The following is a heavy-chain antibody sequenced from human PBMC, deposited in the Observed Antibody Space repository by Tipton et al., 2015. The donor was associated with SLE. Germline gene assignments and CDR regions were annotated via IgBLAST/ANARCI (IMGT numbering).Heavy chain of an antibody. Sequence: QLVQSGGGLVQPGGSLRLSCAASGFTVSSNYMSWVRQAPGKGLEWVSVIYSGGSTYYADSVKGRFTISRDNSKNTLYLQMNSLRAEDTAVYYCARDRGSGWFDFDYWGQGALVTVSS. CDR1: GFTVSSNY. J-gene: IGHJ4*02. CDR3: ARDRGSGWFDFDY. V-gene: IGHV3-53*04. CDR2: IYSGGST. D-gene: IGHD6-19*01.